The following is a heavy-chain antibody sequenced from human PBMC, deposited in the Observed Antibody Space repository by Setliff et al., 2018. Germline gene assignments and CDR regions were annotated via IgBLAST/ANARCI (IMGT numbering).Heavy chain of an antibody. J-gene: IGHJ3*02. D-gene: IGHD4-17*01. Sequence: PSETLSLTCTVSGGSISSGGYYWSWIRQHPGKGLEWIGYIYYSGSTYYNPSLKSRVTISVDTSKNQFSLKLSSVTAADTAVYYCARDPLTTNRHRAFDIWGQGTMVTVSS. CDR3: ARDPLTTNRHRAFDI. V-gene: IGHV4-31*03. CDR2: IYYSGST. CDR1: GGSISSGGYY.